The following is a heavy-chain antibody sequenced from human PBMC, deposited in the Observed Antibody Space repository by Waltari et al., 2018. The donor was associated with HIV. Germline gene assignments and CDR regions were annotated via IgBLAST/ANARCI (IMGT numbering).Heavy chain of an antibody. J-gene: IGHJ4*02. V-gene: IGHV4-34*02. D-gene: IGHD3-16*01. Sequence: QVHLPQWGSGLLKPSGTLSLTCAVYGGSFSGYYWTWIRQSPGRGLEWLGEMDHTGPSTYNPSLKGRVTMSVDTSKNQFSLTLKSLTAADTAVYYCVRGFGNYGFYFDYWGQGKLVSVSS. CDR3: VRGFGNYGFYFDY. CDR2: MDHTGPS. CDR1: GGSFSGYY.